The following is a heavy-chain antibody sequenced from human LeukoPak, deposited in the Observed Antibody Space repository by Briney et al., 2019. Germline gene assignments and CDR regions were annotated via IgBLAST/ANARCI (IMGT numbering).Heavy chain of an antibody. CDR2: INPNSGGT. V-gene: IGHV1-2*02. CDR3: ARDGYYDSSGQNTYGMDV. CDR1: GYTFTGYY. J-gene: IGHJ6*02. Sequence: SVKVSCKASGYTFTGYYMHWVRQAPGQGLEWMGWINPNSGGTNYAQKLQGRVTMTTDTSTSTAYMELRSLRSDDTAVYYCARDGYYDSSGQNTYGMDVWGQGTTVTVSS. D-gene: IGHD3-22*01.